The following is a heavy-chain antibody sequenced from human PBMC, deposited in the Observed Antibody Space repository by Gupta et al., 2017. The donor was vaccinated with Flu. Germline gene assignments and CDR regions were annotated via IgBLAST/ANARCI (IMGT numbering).Heavy chain of an antibody. CDR2: IHASRKYI. CDR1: GFTFSGYS. D-gene: IGHD2-21*02. V-gene: IGHV3-21*01. CDR3: PKQRAGDNRVIDD. J-gene: IGHJ4*02. Sequence: ASGFTFSGYSINGVRQAPGKGRAWDYSIHASRKYILYADSVKGRSTIVRENAETYLYLQKNSLRAEETAVDECPKQRAGDNRVIDDGGQGALVTVSS.